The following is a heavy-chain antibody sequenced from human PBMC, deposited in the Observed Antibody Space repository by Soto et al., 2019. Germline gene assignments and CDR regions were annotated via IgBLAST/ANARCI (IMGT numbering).Heavy chain of an antibody. V-gene: IGHV5-51*01. Sequence: PGESLKISCKASGYIFTRYWIGWVRQMPGKGLEWMGIIYPGDSDTRYSPSFQGQVTISVDKSISTVYLQWSSLKASDTAMYYCAGPSDFWSAYYPSYFDSWGQGTLVTVSS. D-gene: IGHD3-3*01. J-gene: IGHJ4*02. CDR2: IYPGDSDT. CDR3: AGPSDFWSAYYPSYFDS. CDR1: GYIFTRYW.